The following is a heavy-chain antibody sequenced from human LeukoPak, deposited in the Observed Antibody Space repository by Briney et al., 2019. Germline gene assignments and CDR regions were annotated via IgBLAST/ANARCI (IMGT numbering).Heavy chain of an antibody. V-gene: IGHV4-31*03. CDR3: ANLVVTKGDHYFDY. CDR1: GGSISSGGYY. CDR2: IYYSGST. D-gene: IGHD3-22*01. J-gene: IGHJ4*02. Sequence: SETLSLTCTVSGGSISSGGYYWSWIRQHPGKGLEWIGYIYYSGSTYYNPSLKSRVTISVDTSKNQFSLKLSSVTAADTAVYYCANLVVTKGDHYFDYWGQGTLVTVSS.